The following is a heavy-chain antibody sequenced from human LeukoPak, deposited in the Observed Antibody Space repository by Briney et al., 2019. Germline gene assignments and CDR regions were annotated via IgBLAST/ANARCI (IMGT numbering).Heavy chain of an antibody. V-gene: IGHV1-18*01. Sequence: ASVKVSCKASGYTFTSYGISWVRQAPGQGLEWMGWISAYNGNTNYAQKLQGRVTMTTDTSTSTAYMELRSLRSDDTAVYYCATVAWYYDFWSGYSHFDYWGQGTLVTVSS. D-gene: IGHD3-3*01. CDR3: ATVAWYYDFWSGYSHFDY. CDR2: ISAYNGNT. J-gene: IGHJ4*02. CDR1: GYTFTSYG.